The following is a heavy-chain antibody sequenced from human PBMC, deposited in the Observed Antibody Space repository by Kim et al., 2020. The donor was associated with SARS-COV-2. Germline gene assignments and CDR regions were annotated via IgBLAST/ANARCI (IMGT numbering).Heavy chain of an antibody. V-gene: IGHV3-23*01. CDR3: AKDNKAYYDILTGYYPSYYFDY. D-gene: IGHD3-9*01. Sequence: GGSLRLSCAASGFTFSSYAMSWVRQAPGKGLEWVSAISGSGGSTYYADSVKGRFTISRDNSKNTLYLQMNSLRAEDTAVYYCAKDNKAYYDILTGYYPSYYFDYWGQGTLVTVSS. J-gene: IGHJ4*02. CDR1: GFTFSSYA. CDR2: ISGSGGST.